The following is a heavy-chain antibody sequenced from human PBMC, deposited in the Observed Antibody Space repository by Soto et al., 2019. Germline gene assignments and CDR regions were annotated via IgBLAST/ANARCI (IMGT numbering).Heavy chain of an antibody. V-gene: IGHV2-5*02. CDR3: AKKGGGDYVLRY. CDR2: IYWDDSK. D-gene: IGHD4-17*01. CDR1: GFSLSTNGVG. Sequence: QITLKESGPTLVKPTQTLTLTCTFSGFSLSTNGVGVGWIRQPPGKALDWLALIYWDDSKHDSPSLESRLTNTKNTSRHQVVFTMTTMEPVDTATYYCAKKGGGDYVLRYWGQGTLVTVSS. J-gene: IGHJ4*02.